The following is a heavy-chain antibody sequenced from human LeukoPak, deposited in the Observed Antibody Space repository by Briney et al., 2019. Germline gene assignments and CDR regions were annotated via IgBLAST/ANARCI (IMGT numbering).Heavy chain of an antibody. CDR2: ISNSAI. CDR3: AKPSRRYYYDSSGCFDY. CDR1: GFTFTNYG. D-gene: IGHD3-22*01. J-gene: IGHJ4*02. Sequence: GGSLRLSCATSGFTFTNYGMNWVRQAPGKGLEWVSYISNSAILYADSVKGRFTISRDNSKNTLYLQMNSLRAEDTAVYYCAKPSRRYYYDSSGCFDYWGQGTLVTVSS. V-gene: IGHV3-48*01.